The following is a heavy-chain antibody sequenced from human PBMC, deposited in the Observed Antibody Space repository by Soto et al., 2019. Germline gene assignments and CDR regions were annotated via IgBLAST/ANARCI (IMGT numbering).Heavy chain of an antibody. V-gene: IGHV3-21*01. D-gene: IGHD6-19*01. Sequence: GGSLRLSCAASGFTFSGYGMNWVRQAPGKGLEWVSSISGTGSYIYYTDSLKGRFTISRDNAKNSLYLQMRSLRAEDTAVYYCAKGMTVAGRNSYYYMDVWGKGTTVTVSS. J-gene: IGHJ6*03. CDR1: GFTFSGYG. CDR2: ISGTGSYI. CDR3: AKGMTVAGRNSYYYMDV.